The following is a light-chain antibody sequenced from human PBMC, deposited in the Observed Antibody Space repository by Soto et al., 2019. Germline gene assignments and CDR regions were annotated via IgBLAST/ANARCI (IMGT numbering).Light chain of an antibody. J-gene: IGKJ2*01. V-gene: IGKV3-20*01. CDR2: GAS. Sequence: EIALTQSPVTLSLSPGQRVTLSCRPSESISRDYLARYQQRLGQAPRLLIYGASSGATGIPDRFSGSGSGTEFTLTISRLEPEDFAIYYCQQYGGVPYTFGQGTKLEIK. CDR1: ESISRDY. CDR3: QQYGGVPYT.